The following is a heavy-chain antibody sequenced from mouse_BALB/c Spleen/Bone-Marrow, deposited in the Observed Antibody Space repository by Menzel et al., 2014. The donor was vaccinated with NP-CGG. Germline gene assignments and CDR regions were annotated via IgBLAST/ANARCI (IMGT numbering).Heavy chain of an antibody. J-gene: IGHJ4*01. Sequence: LQQSGSELVRPGASVKLSRKASGYTFTSYWMHWVKQRPGQGLEWIGNIYPGSGSTNYDEKFKSKATLTVDTSSSTAYMQLSSLTSEDSAVYYCTRPTIGTTYYAMDYWGQGTSVTVSS. CDR1: GYTFTSYW. V-gene: IGHV1S22*01. D-gene: IGHD2-14*01. CDR3: TRPTIGTTYYAMDY. CDR2: IYPGSGST.